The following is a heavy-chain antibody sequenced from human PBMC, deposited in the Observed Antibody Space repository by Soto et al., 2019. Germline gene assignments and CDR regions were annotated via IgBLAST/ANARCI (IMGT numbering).Heavy chain of an antibody. D-gene: IGHD6-6*01. CDR1: GGSISSGGYY. CDR3: ARDSRQPASRSFYYYYGQDV. J-gene: IGHJ6*02. CDR2: IYYSGST. V-gene: IGHV4-31*03. Sequence: SETLSLTCTVSGGSISSGGYYWSWIRQHPGKGLEWIGYIYYSGSTYYNPSLKSRVTISVDTSKNQFSLKLSSVTAADTAVYYCARDSRQPASRSFYYYYGQDVGGPGXTVTVFS.